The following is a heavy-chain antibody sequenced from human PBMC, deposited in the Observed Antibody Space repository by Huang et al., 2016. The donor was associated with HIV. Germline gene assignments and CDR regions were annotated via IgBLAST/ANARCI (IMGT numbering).Heavy chain of an antibody. J-gene: IGHJ4*02. CDR3: ARGQLGSYGDYDVLY. D-gene: IGHD4-17*01. Sequence: QVQLVQSGAEVKTPGSSVKVSCTASGGTFSKYAISWVRQAPGQGHEWMGGIIPMFGTPNYARKFQGRVTITADDSTSTTYVEVSSLRSEDTALYYCARGQLGSYGDYDVLYWGQGTLVTVSS. V-gene: IGHV1-69*13. CDR2: IIPMFGTP. CDR1: GGTFSKYA.